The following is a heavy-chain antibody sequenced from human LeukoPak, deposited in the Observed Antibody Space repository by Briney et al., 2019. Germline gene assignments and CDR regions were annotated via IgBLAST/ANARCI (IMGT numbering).Heavy chain of an antibody. Sequence: GGSLRLSCAASGFTFSSYAMSWVRQAPGKGLEWVSAISGSGGSTYYADSVKGRFTISRGNSKNTLYLQMNSLRAEDTAVYYCAKDAVRINYYDSSGYSDYFDYWGQGTLVTVSS. J-gene: IGHJ4*02. D-gene: IGHD3-22*01. CDR3: AKDAVRINYYDSSGYSDYFDY. V-gene: IGHV3-23*01. CDR1: GFTFSSYA. CDR2: ISGSGGST.